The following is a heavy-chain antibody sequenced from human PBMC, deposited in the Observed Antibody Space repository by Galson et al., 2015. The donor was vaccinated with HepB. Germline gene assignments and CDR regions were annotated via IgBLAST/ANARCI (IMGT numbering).Heavy chain of an antibody. D-gene: IGHD3-10*01. CDR3: ARPTAAGGDAFDI. J-gene: IGHJ3*02. Sequence: SLRLSCAASGFTFSSYSMNWVRQAPGKGLEWVSSISSSSSYTNYADSVKGRFTISRDNAKNSLYLQMNSLRAEDTAVYYCARPTAAGGDAFDIWGQGTMVTVSS. V-gene: IGHV3-21*01. CDR1: GFTFSSYS. CDR2: ISSSSSYT.